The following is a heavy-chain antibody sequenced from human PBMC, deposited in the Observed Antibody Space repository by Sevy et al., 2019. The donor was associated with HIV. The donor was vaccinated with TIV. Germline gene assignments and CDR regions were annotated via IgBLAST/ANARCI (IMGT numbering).Heavy chain of an antibody. CDR3: ARAGKVVPAAFDY. CDR2: ISSSSSYI. D-gene: IGHD2-2*01. CDR1: GFTFSSYS. V-gene: IGHV3-21*01. J-gene: IGHJ4*02. Sequence: GGSLRLSCAASGFTFSSYSMNWVRQAPGKGLEWVSSISSSSSYIYYADSVKGRFTISRDNAKNSLYLQMNSLRADDTAVYYCARAGKVVPAAFDYWGQGTLVTVSS.